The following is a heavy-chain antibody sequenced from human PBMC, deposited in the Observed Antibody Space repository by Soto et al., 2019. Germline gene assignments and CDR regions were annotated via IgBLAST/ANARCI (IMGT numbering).Heavy chain of an antibody. Sequence: GASVKVSCKASGGTFSSYTISWVRQAPGQGLEWMGRIIPILGIANYAQKFQGRVTITADKSTSTAYMELSSLRSEDTAVYYCARAPHDWSGYYDYWGQGTLVTVSS. V-gene: IGHV1-69*02. CDR3: ARAPHDWSGYYDY. J-gene: IGHJ4*02. CDR1: GGTFSSYT. D-gene: IGHD3-3*01. CDR2: IIPILGIA.